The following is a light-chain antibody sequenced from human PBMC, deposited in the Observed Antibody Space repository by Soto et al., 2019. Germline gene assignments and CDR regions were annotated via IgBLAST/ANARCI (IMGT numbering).Light chain of an antibody. CDR3: QQRNIWPTVT. J-gene: IGKJ5*01. Sequence: EIVWTQSPATLSLSPGERATLSCRASPSVTNDLAWYQQKPCQPHRLIIYGAFNRAAGIPARFSGSGSGTDSTLTISSLEPEDSAVYYCQQRNIWPTVTFGQGTRLEIK. CDR1: PSVTND. CDR2: GAF. V-gene: IGKV3-11*01.